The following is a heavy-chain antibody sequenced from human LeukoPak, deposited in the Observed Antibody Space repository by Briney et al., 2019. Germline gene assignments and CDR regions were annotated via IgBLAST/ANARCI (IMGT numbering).Heavy chain of an antibody. D-gene: IGHD3-22*01. Sequence: GGSLRLSCAASGFTFSNAWMSWVRQAPGKGLEWVGRIKSKTDGGTTDYAAPVKGRFTITRDDSKNTLYLQMNSLKTEDTAVYYCTTDPDYYDSSGYYSISWGQGTLVTVSS. CDR1: GFTFSNAW. CDR3: TTDPDYYDSSGYYSIS. J-gene: IGHJ5*02. V-gene: IGHV3-15*01. CDR2: IKSKTDGGTT.